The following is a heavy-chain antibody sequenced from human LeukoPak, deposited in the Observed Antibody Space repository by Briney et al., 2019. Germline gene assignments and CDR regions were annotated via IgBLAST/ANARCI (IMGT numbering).Heavy chain of an antibody. J-gene: IGHJ4*02. CDR2: IQQDGSEQ. V-gene: IGHV3-7*01. D-gene: IGHD3-10*01. Sequence: GGSLRLSCTASGFTFSSYWMSWVRQAPGKGLEWVANIQQDGSEQYYVDSVKGRFTISRDNAKNSLYLQMNSLRAEDTALYYCARDFTDNYYGSVWGQGTLVTVSS. CDR1: GFTFSSYW. CDR3: ARDFTDNYYGSV.